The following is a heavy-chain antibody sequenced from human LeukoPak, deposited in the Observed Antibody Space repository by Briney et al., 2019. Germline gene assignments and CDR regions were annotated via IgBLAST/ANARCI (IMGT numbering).Heavy chain of an antibody. Sequence: GGSLRLSCAASGFTFSSYAMSWVRQAPGKGLEWVSAISGIGDSTYYADSVKGRFTISRDNAKNSLYLQMNSLRAEDTAVYYCARDRGRLGSYFDYWGQGTLVTVSS. CDR2: ISGIGDST. CDR3: ARDRGRLGSYFDY. D-gene: IGHD5-12*01. V-gene: IGHV3-23*01. CDR1: GFTFSSYA. J-gene: IGHJ4*02.